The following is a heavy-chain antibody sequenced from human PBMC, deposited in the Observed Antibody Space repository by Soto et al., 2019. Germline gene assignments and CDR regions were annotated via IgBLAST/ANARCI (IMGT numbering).Heavy chain of an antibody. D-gene: IGHD5-12*01. Sequence: ASVKVSCKASGYTFTSYAMHWVRQAPGQRLEWMGWINAGNGNTKYSQKFQGRVTITRDTSASTAYMELSSLRSEDTAVYYCASARSVDIVATTGFDYWGQGTLVTVSS. CDR2: INAGNGNT. J-gene: IGHJ4*02. CDR1: GYTFTSYA. CDR3: ASARSVDIVATTGFDY. V-gene: IGHV1-3*01.